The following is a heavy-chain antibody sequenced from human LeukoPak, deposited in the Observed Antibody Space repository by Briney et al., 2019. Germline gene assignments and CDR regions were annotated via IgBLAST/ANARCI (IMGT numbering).Heavy chain of an antibody. CDR3: AKTPTDIVVVPAALLGHMDV. J-gene: IGHJ6*03. CDR1: GFTFSSYG. Sequence: GGSLRLSCAASGFTFSSYGMHWVRQAPGKGLEWVSFIRYDGSNKYYADSVKGRFTISRDNSKTTLYLQMNSLRAEDTAVYYCAKTPTDIVVVPAALLGHMDVWGKGTTVTVSS. D-gene: IGHD2-2*01. CDR2: IRYDGSNK. V-gene: IGHV3-30*02.